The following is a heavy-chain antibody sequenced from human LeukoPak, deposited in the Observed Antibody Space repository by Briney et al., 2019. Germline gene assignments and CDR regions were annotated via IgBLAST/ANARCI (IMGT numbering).Heavy chain of an antibody. CDR2: INHSGST. CDR3: ATEFITIFGVVNDY. V-gene: IGHV4-34*01. J-gene: IGHJ4*02. D-gene: IGHD3-3*01. Sequence: SETLSLTCAVYGGSFSGYYWSWIRQPPGKGLEWIGEINHSGSTNYNPSLKSRVTISVDTSKNQFSLKLSSVTAADTAVYYCATEFITIFGVVNDYWGQGTLVTVSS. CDR1: GGSFSGYY.